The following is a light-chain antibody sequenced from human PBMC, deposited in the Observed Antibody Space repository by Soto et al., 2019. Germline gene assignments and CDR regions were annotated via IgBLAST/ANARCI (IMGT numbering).Light chain of an antibody. V-gene: IGLV2-14*01. CDR3: HSYSRNHPLGV. CDR1: SSDVGGYGY. CDR2: DVT. Sequence: QSVLTQPASVSGSPGQSITISCTGTSSDVGGYGYVSWYQQHPGKAPKLMIYDVTNRPSGVSTRFSGSRSGNTASLTISWLSAGGGGDYYCHSYSRNHPLGVFGGRAQPTLL. J-gene: IGLJ2*01.